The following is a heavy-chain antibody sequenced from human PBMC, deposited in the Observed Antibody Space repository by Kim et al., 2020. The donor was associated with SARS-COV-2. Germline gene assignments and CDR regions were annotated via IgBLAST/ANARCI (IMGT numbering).Heavy chain of an antibody. CDR3: SKIRSNNPF. CDR2: INTKTGIP. D-gene: IGHD1-1*01. Sequence: ASVKVSCKTSGYTFTNYAMNWVRQAPGQGLEWMGWINTKTGIPTYAQDFTGRFVFSLDTSVNTAYLQISSLTAADPAVYYCSKIRSNNPFWGQGTLVTVSS. J-gene: IGHJ4*02. V-gene: IGHV7-4-1*02. CDR1: GYTFTNYA.